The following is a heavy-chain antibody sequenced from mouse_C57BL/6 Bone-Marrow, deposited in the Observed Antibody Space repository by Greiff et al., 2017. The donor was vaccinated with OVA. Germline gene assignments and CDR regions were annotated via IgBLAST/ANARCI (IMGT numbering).Heavy chain of an antibody. CDR3: AISYDGYYGYFDV. Sequence: QVQLKQSGPGLVQPSQSLSITCTVSGFSLTSYGVHWVRQSPGKGLEWLGVIWSGGSTDYNAAFISRLSISKDNSKSQVFFKMNSLQADDTAIYYCAISYDGYYGYFDVWGTGTTVTVSS. CDR2: IWSGGST. CDR1: GFSLTSYG. V-gene: IGHV2-2*01. J-gene: IGHJ1*03. D-gene: IGHD2-3*01.